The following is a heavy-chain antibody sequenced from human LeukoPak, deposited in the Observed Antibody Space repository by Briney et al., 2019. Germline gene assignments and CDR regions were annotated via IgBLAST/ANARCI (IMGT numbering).Heavy chain of an antibody. CDR1: GGSISSYY. D-gene: IGHD3-3*01. J-gene: IGHJ6*02. CDR3: ARGAIFGVTTRGYGMDV. V-gene: IGHV4-59*01. Sequence: PSETLSLTCTVSGGSISSYYWSWIRQPPGKGLEYIGYLYYSGSTNHNPSLKSRVTISADTSKNQFSLKLSSVTAADTAVYYCARGAIFGVTTRGYGMDVWGQGTTVTVSS. CDR2: LYYSGST.